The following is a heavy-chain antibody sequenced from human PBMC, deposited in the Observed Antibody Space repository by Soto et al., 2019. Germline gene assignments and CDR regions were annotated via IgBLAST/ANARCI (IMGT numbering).Heavy chain of an antibody. D-gene: IGHD3-22*01. V-gene: IGHV4-34*01. Sequence: PSETLSLTXAVYGGSFSGYYWSWIRQLPGKGLEWIGEINHSGSTNYNPSLKSRVTISVDTSKNQFSLKLSSVTAADTAVYYCARDRYYYDSSGYYYPYYYYGMDVWGQGTTVTVSS. J-gene: IGHJ6*02. CDR3: ARDRYYYDSSGYYYPYYYYGMDV. CDR1: GGSFSGYY. CDR2: INHSGST.